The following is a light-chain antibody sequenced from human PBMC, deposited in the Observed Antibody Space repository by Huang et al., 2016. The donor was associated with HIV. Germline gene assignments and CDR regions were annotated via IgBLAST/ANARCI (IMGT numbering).Light chain of an antibody. CDR3: QQYDNLPPALT. V-gene: IGKV1-33*01. CDR1: QDISNY. CDR2: DAS. Sequence: DVQMTQSPSSLSASIGDRVTITCQASQDISNYLNWYQQKPGKAPKLPIYDASSLEIGVPSRFSGSVSGTYFTFTITSLQPEDIATYYCQQYDNLPPALTFGGGTKVEIK. J-gene: IGKJ4*01.